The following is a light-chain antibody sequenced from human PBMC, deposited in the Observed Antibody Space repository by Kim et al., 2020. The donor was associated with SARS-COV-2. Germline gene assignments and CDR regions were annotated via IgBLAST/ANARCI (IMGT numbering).Light chain of an antibody. CDR3: QQYKSNSPYT. CDR1: QSIGTW. Sequence: DILMTQSPSTLSASVGDRVTITCRASQSIGTWLVWYQQKPGKAPKLLIYKASNLESGVPSRFSGSGAETVFTLTINSLQPDDFATYYCQQYKSNSPYTFGQGTKLEI. CDR2: KAS. J-gene: IGKJ2*01. V-gene: IGKV1-5*03.